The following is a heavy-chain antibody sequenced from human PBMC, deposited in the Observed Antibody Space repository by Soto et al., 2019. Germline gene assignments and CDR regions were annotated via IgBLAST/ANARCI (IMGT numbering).Heavy chain of an antibody. CDR1: GFTFNTYG. CDR2: IWSDGNNK. D-gene: IGHD5-18*01. Sequence: PGGSLRLSCAASGFTFNTYGFHWVRQAPGKGLEWVAVIWSDGNNKYHADSVRGRFTISRDSSKNTLYLQMNSLRVEDTAVYYCARIQLDTIMDLEYWGQGTLVTVSS. V-gene: IGHV3-33*01. J-gene: IGHJ4*02. CDR3: ARIQLDTIMDLEY.